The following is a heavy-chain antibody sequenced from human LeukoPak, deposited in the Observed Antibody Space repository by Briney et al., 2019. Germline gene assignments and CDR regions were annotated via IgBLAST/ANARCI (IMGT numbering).Heavy chain of an antibody. V-gene: IGHV3-9*01. CDR2: ISWNSGSI. Sequence: GRSLRLSCAASGFTFSSYAMHWVRQAPGKGMEWVSGISWNSGSIGYADSVKGRFTISRDNAKNSLYLQMNSLRAEDTALYYCAKDIDPDSSGSDYWGQGTLVTVSS. CDR1: GFTFSSYA. D-gene: IGHD3-22*01. J-gene: IGHJ4*02. CDR3: AKDIDPDSSGSDY.